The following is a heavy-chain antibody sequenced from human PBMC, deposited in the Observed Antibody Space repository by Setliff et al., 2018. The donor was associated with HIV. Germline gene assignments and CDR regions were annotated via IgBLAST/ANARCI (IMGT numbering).Heavy chain of an antibody. D-gene: IGHD3-10*01. V-gene: IGHV4-4*07. J-gene: IGHJ4*02. CDR2: IDSSGTT. CDR1: GGSFGVYR. CDR3: ASVLRYYGSGSYPFGY. Sequence: SETLSLTCTISGGSFGVYRWSWIRQSAGRGLEWIGRIDSSGTTDYKPSLKGRVAISVDTSRNQFSLRVTSVTAEDTAVYYCASVLRYYGSGSYPFGYWGQGTLVTVSS.